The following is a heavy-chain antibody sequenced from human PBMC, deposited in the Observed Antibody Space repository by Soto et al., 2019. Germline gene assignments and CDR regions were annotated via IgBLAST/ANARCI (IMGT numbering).Heavy chain of an antibody. CDR2: ISNDGSKK. J-gene: IGHJ4*02. Sequence: ESGGGVVQPGRSLRLSCVASGFSFRSYDMHWVRQAPGKGLEWVSGISNDGSKKDHADSVKGRFTISRDNSKNTLYLQMSSLRVEDTAVYHCAKDTSSGRYSDYWGQGTLVTVSS. D-gene: IGHD1-26*01. CDR3: AKDTSSGRYSDY. CDR1: GFSFRSYD. V-gene: IGHV3-30*18.